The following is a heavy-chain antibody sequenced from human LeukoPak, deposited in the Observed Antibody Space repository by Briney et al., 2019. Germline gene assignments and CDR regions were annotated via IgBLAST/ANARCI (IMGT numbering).Heavy chain of an antibody. CDR3: ARRPGRYYYGPGSYYKVGSLVHYFDY. Sequence: PSETLSLTCTVSGGSISSSSYYWGWIRQPPGKGLEWIGSIYYSGSTYYNPSLKSRVTISVDTSKNQFSLKLSSVTAADTAVYYCARRPGRYYYGPGSYYKVGSLVHYFDYWGQGTLVTVSS. D-gene: IGHD3-10*01. V-gene: IGHV4-39*01. CDR2: IYYSGST. J-gene: IGHJ4*02. CDR1: GGSISSSSYY.